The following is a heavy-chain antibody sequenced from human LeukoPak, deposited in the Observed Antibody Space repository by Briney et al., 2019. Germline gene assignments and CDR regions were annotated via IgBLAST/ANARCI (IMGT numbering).Heavy chain of an antibody. J-gene: IGHJ2*01. CDR2: INSDGSST. D-gene: IGHD3-22*01. V-gene: IGHV3-74*01. CDR3: ATLYYDSSGRFYWYFDL. Sequence: GGSLRLSCAASGFTVSSNYMSWVRQAPGKGLVWVSRINSDGSSTSYADSVKGRFTISRDNAKNTLYLQMNSLRAEDTAVYYCATLYYDSSGRFYWYFDLWGRGTLVTVSS. CDR1: GFTVSSNY.